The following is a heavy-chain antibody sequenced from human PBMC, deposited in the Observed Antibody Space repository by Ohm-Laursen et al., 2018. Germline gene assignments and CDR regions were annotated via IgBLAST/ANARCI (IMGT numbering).Heavy chain of an antibody. CDR3: ARAIAAADHYYYGMDV. D-gene: IGHD6-13*01. CDR2: IIPIFGTA. J-gene: IGHJ6*02. CDR1: EGTFNSYA. V-gene: IGHV1-69*13. Sequence: GASVKVSCKTSEGTFNSYAVTWVRQAPGQGLEWMGGIIPIFGTANYAQKFQGRVTITADESTSTAYMELSSLRSEDTAVYYCARAIAAADHYYYGMDVWGQGTTVTVSS.